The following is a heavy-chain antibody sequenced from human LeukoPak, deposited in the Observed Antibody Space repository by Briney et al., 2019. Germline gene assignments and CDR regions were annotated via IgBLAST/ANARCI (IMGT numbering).Heavy chain of an antibody. V-gene: IGHV4-31*03. Sequence: PSQTLSLTCTVSGGSISSGGYYWSWIRQHPGKGLEWVGYIYYSASTYYNPSLKSRVTISVDTSKNQFSLKLSSVTAADTAVYYCARDVSEYSSPHAFDIWGQGTMVTVSS. D-gene: IGHD6-6*01. J-gene: IGHJ3*02. CDR3: ARDVSEYSSPHAFDI. CDR1: GGSISSGGYY. CDR2: IYYSAST.